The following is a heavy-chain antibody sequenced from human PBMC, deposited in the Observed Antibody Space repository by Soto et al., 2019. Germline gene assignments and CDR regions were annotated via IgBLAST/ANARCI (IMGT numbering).Heavy chain of an antibody. J-gene: IGHJ3*02. V-gene: IGHV4-59*12. Sequence: SETLSLTCTVSGGSISSYYWSWIRQPPGKGLEWIGYINYSGSTNYNPSLKSRVTISVDTSKNQFSLKLSSVTAADTAVYYCARGPFILEGDGDHRVLLDIPARGT. CDR2: INYSGST. CDR3: ARGPFILEGDGDHRVLLDI. D-gene: IGHD4-17*01. CDR1: GGSISSYY.